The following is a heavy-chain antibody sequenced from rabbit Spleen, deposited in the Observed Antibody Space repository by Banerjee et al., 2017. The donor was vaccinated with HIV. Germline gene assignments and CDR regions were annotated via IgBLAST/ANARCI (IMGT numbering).Heavy chain of an antibody. D-gene: IGHD4-1*01. J-gene: IGHJ4*01. CDR2: INASTGKP. CDR1: GFSFSDRDV. CDR3: ARADWSSGWGTGL. V-gene: IGHV1S45*01. Sequence: QEQLVESGGGLVQPEGSLTLTCKASGFSFSDRDVMCWVRQAPGKGLQWIACINASTGKPVYATWASGRFTISRTSSTTVTLRMTSLTVADRATYFCARADWSSGWGTGLWGPGTLVTVS.